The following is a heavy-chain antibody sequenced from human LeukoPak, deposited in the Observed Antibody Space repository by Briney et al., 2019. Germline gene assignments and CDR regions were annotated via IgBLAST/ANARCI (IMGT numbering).Heavy chain of an antibody. J-gene: IGHJ4*02. D-gene: IGHD5-12*01. CDR3: ARDATTGDIVATFKERAGFDY. Sequence: GGSLRLSCAASGFTFSSYGMHWVRQAPGKGLEWVAVIWYDGSNKYYADSVKGRFTISRDNSKNTLYLQMNSLRAEDTAVYYCARDATTGDIVATFKERAGFDYWGQGTLVTVSP. CDR2: IWYDGSNK. V-gene: IGHV3-33*01. CDR1: GFTFSSYG.